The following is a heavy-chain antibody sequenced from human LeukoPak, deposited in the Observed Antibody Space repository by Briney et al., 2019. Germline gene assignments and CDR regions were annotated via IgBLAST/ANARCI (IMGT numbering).Heavy chain of an antibody. V-gene: IGHV3-21*01. D-gene: IGHD3-22*01. CDR3: AKEDYYDSPGELDY. CDR2: ISSSSSYI. Sequence: SISSSSSYIYYADSVKGRFTISRDNSKNTLYLQMNSLRAEDTAVYYCAKEDYYDSPGELDYWGQGTLVTVSS. J-gene: IGHJ4*02.